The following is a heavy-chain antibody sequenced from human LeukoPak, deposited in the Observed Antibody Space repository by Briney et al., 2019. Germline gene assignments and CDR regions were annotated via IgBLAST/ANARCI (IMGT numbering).Heavy chain of an antibody. CDR3: ARDPYGPDY. Sequence: GGSLRLSCAASGFTFSSYTMSWVRQAPGKGLEWVSIISGSGDNKYHADSVKGRFTISRDNSKNTLYLQMNSLRAEDTAVYYCARDPYGPDYWGQGTLVTVSS. V-gene: IGHV3-23*01. CDR1: GFTFSSYT. CDR2: ISGSGDNK. D-gene: IGHD4-17*01. J-gene: IGHJ4*02.